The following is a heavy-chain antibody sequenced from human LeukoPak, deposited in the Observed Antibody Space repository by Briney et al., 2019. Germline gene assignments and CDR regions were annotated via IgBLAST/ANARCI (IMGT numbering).Heavy chain of an antibody. V-gene: IGHV3-43D*03. D-gene: IGHD3-22*01. CDR2: IDWDGGTT. J-gene: IGHJ4*02. CDR3: AKVTDSSGYGWCDY. Sequence: GGSLRLSCAASGFTFDDYAMYWVRQAPGKGLEWVSFIDWDGGTTYYADSVKGRFTISRDNSKNSLYLQMNSLRAEDTALYYCAKVTDSSGYGWCDYWGQGTLVTVSS. CDR1: GFTFDDYA.